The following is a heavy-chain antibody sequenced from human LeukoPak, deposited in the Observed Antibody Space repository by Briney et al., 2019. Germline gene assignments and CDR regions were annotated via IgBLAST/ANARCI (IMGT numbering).Heavy chain of an antibody. Sequence: GGSLRLSSAASGFTFSSYWMSSVRQAPGKGLEWVANIKQDGSEKYYVDSVKGRFTISRDNAKNSLYLQMNSLRAEDTSVYYCARELRPDPYSASWYNYWGQGTLVTVSS. J-gene: IGHJ4*02. CDR1: GFTFSSYW. CDR2: IKQDGSEK. V-gene: IGHV3-7*01. CDR3: ARELRPDPYSASWYNY. D-gene: IGHD6-13*01.